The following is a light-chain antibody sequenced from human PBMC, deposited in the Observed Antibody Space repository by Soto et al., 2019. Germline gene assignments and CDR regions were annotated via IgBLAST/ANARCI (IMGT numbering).Light chain of an antibody. CDR3: QQTNSFLALT. CDR2: GAS. CDR1: QLINSW. Sequence: DIQMTQSPSSVSASVGDRVTITCRASQLINSWLAWYQQKPGKAPKLLIYGASSLQSGVPSRFSGSGSGTDFTLTISSLQAEDVATYYCQQTNSFLALTFGGGTKVDIK. V-gene: IGKV1-12*01. J-gene: IGKJ4*01.